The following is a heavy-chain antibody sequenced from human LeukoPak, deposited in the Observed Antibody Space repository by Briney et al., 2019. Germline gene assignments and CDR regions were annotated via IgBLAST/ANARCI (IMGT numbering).Heavy chain of an antibody. CDR2: IYYSGST. CDR1: GVSISSDY. Sequence: SETLSLTCTVSGVSISSDYWSWIRQPPGKGLEWLGYIYYSGSTNYNPSLKSRVTISVDTSKNHFSLKLNSVTAADTAVYYCARHLPYSSGWLGDAFDVWGQGTMVTVSS. D-gene: IGHD6-19*01. J-gene: IGHJ3*01. CDR3: ARHLPYSSGWLGDAFDV. V-gene: IGHV4-59*08.